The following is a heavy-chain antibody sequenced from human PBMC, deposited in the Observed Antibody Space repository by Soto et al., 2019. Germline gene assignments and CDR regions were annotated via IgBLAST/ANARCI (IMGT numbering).Heavy chain of an antibody. D-gene: IGHD1-26*01. Sequence: QVQLVQSGAEVKKPGASVKVSCKASGYTFTSYGLSWVRQAPGQGLEWMGRISAYNYNTNYAQKLQGRVNMTTDTATRTAYMELRSLRSDDTAVYFCARVVGALGHWFDPWGQGTMVTVSS. CDR1: GYTFTSYG. CDR2: ISAYNYNT. CDR3: ARVVGALGHWFDP. V-gene: IGHV1-18*01. J-gene: IGHJ5*02.